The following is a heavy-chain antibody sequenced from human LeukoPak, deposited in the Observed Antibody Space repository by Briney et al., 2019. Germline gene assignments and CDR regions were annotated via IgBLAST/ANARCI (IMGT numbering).Heavy chain of an antibody. CDR2: ISSSSSSYI. Sequence: GGSLRLSCAASGFIFSDYMMTWVRQAPGKGLEWVSSISSSSSSYIHYADSVKGRCPISRDNAKNSLYLHMNSLRADDTAVYYCARVGMSAWPIDSWGQGTLVTVSS. D-gene: IGHD1-26*01. V-gene: IGHV3-21*01. CDR1: GFIFSDYM. J-gene: IGHJ4*02. CDR3: ARVGMSAWPIDS.